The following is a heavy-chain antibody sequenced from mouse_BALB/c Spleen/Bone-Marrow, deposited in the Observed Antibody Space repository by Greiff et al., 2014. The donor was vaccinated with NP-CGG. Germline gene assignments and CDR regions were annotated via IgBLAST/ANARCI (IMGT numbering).Heavy chain of an antibody. CDR1: GFTFSSYT. D-gene: IGHD2-1*01. Sequence: EVKLVESGGGLVQPGGSLKLSCAASGFTFSSYTMSWVRQTPEKRLEWVAYISNGGGSTYYPDTVKGRFTISRDNAKNTLYLQRSIMKADDTTMYYWARQIYFPYFDYWGQGTTLTVSS. J-gene: IGHJ2*01. V-gene: IGHV5-12-2*01. CDR2: ISNGGGST. CDR3: ARQIYFPYFDY.